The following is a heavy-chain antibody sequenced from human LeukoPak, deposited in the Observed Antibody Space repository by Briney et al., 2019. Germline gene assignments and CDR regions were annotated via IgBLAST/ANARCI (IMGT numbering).Heavy chain of an antibody. CDR2: IKQDGSEK. J-gene: IGHJ3*02. Sequence: GGSLRLSCAASGFTFSGYWMSWVRQAPGKGLEWVANIKQDGSEKYYVDSVKGRFTISRDNAKNSLYLQMNSLRAEDTAVYYCAKDVVGATGGAFDIWGQGTMVTVSS. CDR3: AKDVVGATGGAFDI. V-gene: IGHV3-7*03. CDR1: GFTFSGYW. D-gene: IGHD1-26*01.